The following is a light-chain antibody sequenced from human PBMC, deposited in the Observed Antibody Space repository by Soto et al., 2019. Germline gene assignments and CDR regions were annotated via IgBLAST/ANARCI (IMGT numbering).Light chain of an antibody. CDR1: KSDIGVYDF. CDR2: EVV. CDR3: KSYAGRNTYV. V-gene: IGLV2-8*01. Sequence: QSALTQPPSASGSPGQSVTISCTGTKSDIGVYDFVSWYQHHPGKAPRLIIYEVVQRPSGVPDRFSGSKSGNTASLTVSGLQAADEADYFCKSYAGRNTYVFGSGTQVTGL. J-gene: IGLJ1*01.